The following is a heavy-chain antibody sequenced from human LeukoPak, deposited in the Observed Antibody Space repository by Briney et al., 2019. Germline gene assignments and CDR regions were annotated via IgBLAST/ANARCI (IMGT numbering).Heavy chain of an antibody. CDR2: IIPFLDTA. D-gene: IGHD3-3*01. CDR1: GGSFNIYP. Sequence: GASVKVSCKASGGSFNIYPATWVRQAPGQRLEWMGGIIPFLDTASYAHKFQGRVSITADESRNTTYMELTNLRSDDTAVYYCASRIGEWRYFDLWGRGTLVTVSS. J-gene: IGHJ2*01. V-gene: IGHV1-69*13. CDR3: ASRIGEWRYFDL.